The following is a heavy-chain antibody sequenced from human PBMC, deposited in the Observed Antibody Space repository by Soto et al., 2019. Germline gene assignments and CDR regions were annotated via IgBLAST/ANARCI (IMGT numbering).Heavy chain of an antibody. CDR2: IVSGGST. J-gene: IGHJ4*02. V-gene: IGHV3-53*01. CDR1: GFKVGSSY. CDR3: ATDSRNVGIGYFDS. D-gene: IGHD1-26*01. Sequence: GGSLRLSCAASGFKVGSSYVTWVRQAPGEGLEWVSVIVSGGSTHYADSVMGRFTVSRDVSNNTVYLHMSSLRAEDTAVYFCATDSRNVGIGYFDSWGLGTLVTVSS.